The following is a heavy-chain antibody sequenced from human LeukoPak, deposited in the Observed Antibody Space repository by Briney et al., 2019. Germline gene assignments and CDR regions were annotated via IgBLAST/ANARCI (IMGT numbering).Heavy chain of an antibody. CDR2: IYPGDSDT. Sequence: GESLKISCQGSGYNFTNFWIAWVRQMPGKGLEWMGIIYPGDSDTRYSPSFQGQVTISADKSISTAYLQWSSLKASDTAMYYCARGAYSGSPTHFDYWGQGTLVTVSS. D-gene: IGHD1-26*01. CDR1: GYNFTNFW. V-gene: IGHV5-51*01. CDR3: ARGAYSGSPTHFDY. J-gene: IGHJ4*02.